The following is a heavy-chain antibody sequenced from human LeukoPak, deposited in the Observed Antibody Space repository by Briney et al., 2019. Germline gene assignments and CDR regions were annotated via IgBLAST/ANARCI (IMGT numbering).Heavy chain of an antibody. Sequence: PSETLSLTCTVSGGSISSYYWSWIRQPPGKGLEWIGYIYYSGSTNYNPSLKSRVTISVDTSKNQFSLKLSSVAAADTAVYYCARGSTAIHLDYWGQGTLVTVSS. V-gene: IGHV4-59*01. CDR2: IYYSGST. D-gene: IGHD4-11*01. CDR1: GGSISSYY. J-gene: IGHJ4*02. CDR3: ARGSTAIHLDY.